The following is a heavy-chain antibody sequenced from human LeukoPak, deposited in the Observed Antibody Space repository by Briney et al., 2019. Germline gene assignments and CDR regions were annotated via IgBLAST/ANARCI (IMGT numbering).Heavy chain of an antibody. CDR3: ARGGEGFDY. Sequence: KASETLSLTCTVSGGSISSGSYYWSWIRQPAGKGLEWIGRIYTSGSTNYNPSLKSRVTISVDTSKTQFSLKLSSVTAADTAVYYCARGGEGFDYWGQGTLVTVSS. J-gene: IGHJ4*02. V-gene: IGHV4-61*02. CDR1: GGSISSGSYY. CDR2: IYTSGST. D-gene: IGHD2-21*01.